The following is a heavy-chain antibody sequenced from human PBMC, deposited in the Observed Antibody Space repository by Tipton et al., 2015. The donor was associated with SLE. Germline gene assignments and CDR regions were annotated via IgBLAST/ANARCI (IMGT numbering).Heavy chain of an antibody. J-gene: IGHJ4*02. Sequence: LRLSCNVYGGSISSSSYYWGWIRQPPGKGLEWIGNIYYSGSTYYNPSLKSRVTISVDTSKNQFSLKLSSVTAADTAVYYCARLGWGLLGDFWGQGTLVTVSS. CDR1: GGSISSSSYY. V-gene: IGHV4-39*01. CDR2: IYYSGST. CDR3: ARLGWGLLGDF. D-gene: IGHD1-26*01.